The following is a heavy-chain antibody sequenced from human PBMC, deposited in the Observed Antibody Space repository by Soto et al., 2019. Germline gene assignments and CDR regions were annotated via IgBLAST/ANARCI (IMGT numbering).Heavy chain of an antibody. J-gene: IGHJ6*02. D-gene: IGHD6-13*01. CDR1: GFTFSNAW. CDR2: IKSKTDGGTT. V-gene: IGHV3-15*07. Sequence: EVQLVESGGGLVKPGGSLRLSCAASGFTFSNAWMNWVRQAPGKGLEWVGRIKSKTDGGTTDYAAPVKGRFTISRDDSKNTLYLQMNSLKTEDTAVYYCTTENSSSWFYYYYYGMDVWGQGTTVTVSS. CDR3: TTENSSSWFYYYYYGMDV.